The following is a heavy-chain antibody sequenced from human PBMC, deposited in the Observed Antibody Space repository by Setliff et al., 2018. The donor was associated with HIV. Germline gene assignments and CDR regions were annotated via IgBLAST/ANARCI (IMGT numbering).Heavy chain of an antibody. Sequence: SETLSLTCTISGGSFGVYRWSWIRQSAGRGLEWIGSIYYSGSTYYNPSLKSRVTISVDTSKNQFSLHLTSVTAADTAVYFCARQDIFYFDSWGQGTLVTVSS. V-gene: IGHV4-59*05. J-gene: IGHJ4*02. CDR2: IYYSGST. D-gene: IGHD2-21*01. CDR3: ARQDIFYFDS. CDR1: GGSFGVYR.